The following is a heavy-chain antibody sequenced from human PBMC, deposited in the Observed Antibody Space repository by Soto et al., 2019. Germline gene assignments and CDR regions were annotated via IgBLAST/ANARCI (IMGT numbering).Heavy chain of an antibody. V-gene: IGHV4-59*12. Sequence: SETLSLTCTVSGGSISSYYWSWIRQPPGKGLEWIGYIYYSGSTYYNPSLKSRVTISVDTSKNQFSLKLSSVTAADTAVYYCARDLNRGQLPAGGMDVWGQGTTVTVSS. J-gene: IGHJ6*02. CDR1: GGSISSYY. CDR2: IYYSGST. CDR3: ARDLNRGQLPAGGMDV. D-gene: IGHD6-6*01.